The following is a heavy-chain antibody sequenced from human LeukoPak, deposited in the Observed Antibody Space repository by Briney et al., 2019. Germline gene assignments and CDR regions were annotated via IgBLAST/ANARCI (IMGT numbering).Heavy chain of an antibody. J-gene: IGHJ4*02. V-gene: IGHV3-30*09. Sequence: PGTSLRLSCAASGCIFSHYAMHWVRQAPGKGLEWLDVISHDGSSNNYAESVMGRFAISRDNSKNTLYLQMNSLTVEDTAVYYCARENGGNLRYFDFWGQGTLVTVSS. D-gene: IGHD1-14*01. CDR1: GCIFSHYA. CDR2: ISHDGSSN. CDR3: ARENGGNLRYFDF.